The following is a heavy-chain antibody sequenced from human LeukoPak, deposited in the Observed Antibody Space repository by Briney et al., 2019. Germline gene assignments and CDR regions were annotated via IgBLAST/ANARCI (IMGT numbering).Heavy chain of an antibody. CDR3: ARGDVVYNHIDY. D-gene: IGHD1-1*01. CDR1: GGSISSYY. V-gene: IGHV4-59*01. Sequence: SETLSLTCTVSGGSISSYYFSWIRQPPGQGLGWSGYIEYSVTTNANPPPKSRLTISVDPSKNQCSLTLSSVTAADTAVYSCARGDVVYNHIDYSSQRTLVTAPS. CDR2: IEYSVTT. J-gene: IGHJ4*02.